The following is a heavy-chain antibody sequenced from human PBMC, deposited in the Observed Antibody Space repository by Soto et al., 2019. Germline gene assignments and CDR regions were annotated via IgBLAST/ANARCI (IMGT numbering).Heavy chain of an antibody. CDR1: GFTFSSYI. CDR3: ARVLGGLAAAGYYYYGMDV. J-gene: IGHJ6*02. D-gene: IGHD6-13*01. Sequence: PGGSLRVSCAASGFTFSSYIMNWVRQSPGKGLEWVSSISSSSSYIYYADSVKGRFTISRDNAKNSLYLQMNSLRAEDTAVYYCARVLGGLAAAGYYYYGMDVWGQGTTVTVSS. CDR2: ISSSSSYI. V-gene: IGHV3-21*01.